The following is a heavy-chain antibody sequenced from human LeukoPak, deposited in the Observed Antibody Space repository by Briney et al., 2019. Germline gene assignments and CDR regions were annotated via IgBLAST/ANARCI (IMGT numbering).Heavy chain of an antibody. Sequence: GVSLGLSCAASVFTFSSYWMSWVRQAPGKGLEWVANIKQDGSEKYYVDSVKGRFTISRDNAKTSLYLQMTSLRAEDTAVYYCARDRIVGATNYYYYGMDVWGQGTTVTVSS. D-gene: IGHD1-26*01. CDR2: IKQDGSEK. J-gene: IGHJ6*02. V-gene: IGHV3-7*01. CDR1: VFTFSSYW. CDR3: ARDRIVGATNYYYYGMDV.